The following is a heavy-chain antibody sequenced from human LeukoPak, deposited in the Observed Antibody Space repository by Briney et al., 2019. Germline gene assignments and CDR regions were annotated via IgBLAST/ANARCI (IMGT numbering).Heavy chain of an antibody. CDR2: ISGDGGST. CDR1: GFTFDDYA. D-gene: IGHD1-26*01. J-gene: IGHJ4*02. Sequence: GGSLRLSCAASGFTFDDYAMNWVRQAPGKGLEWVSLISGDGGSTYYADFVKGRFTISRDNSKNSLYLQMSSLRTEDTALYYCARDTLSGRYWATRTNFDYWGQGTLVTVSS. V-gene: IGHV3-43*02. CDR3: ARDTLSGRYWATRTNFDY.